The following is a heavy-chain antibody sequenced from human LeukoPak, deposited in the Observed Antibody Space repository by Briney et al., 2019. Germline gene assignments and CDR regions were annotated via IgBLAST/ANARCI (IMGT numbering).Heavy chain of an antibody. CDR3: ARRKIYGSGSFGYNWFDP. CDR1: GYTFTSYG. D-gene: IGHD3-10*01. Sequence: ASLKVSCKASGYTFTSYGISWVRQAPGQGLEWMGWISAYNGNTNCAQKLQGRVTMTTDTSTSTAYMELRSLRSDDTAVYYCARRKIYGSGSFGYNWFDPWGQGTLVTVSS. J-gene: IGHJ5*02. V-gene: IGHV1-18*01. CDR2: ISAYNGNT.